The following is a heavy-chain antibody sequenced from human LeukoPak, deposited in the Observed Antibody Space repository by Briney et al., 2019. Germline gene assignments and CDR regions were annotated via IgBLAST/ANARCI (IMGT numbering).Heavy chain of an antibody. Sequence: GGSLRLSCAASGISFSVNWMSWVRQAPGKGPEWVASIKRDGSEKYYVDSVSGRFTISRDNAKNSLYLQMNSLRVEDTAIYYCAKDGYWGQGTLVTVSS. CDR1: GISFSVNW. CDR2: IKRDGSEK. CDR3: AKDGY. J-gene: IGHJ4*02. V-gene: IGHV3-7*01.